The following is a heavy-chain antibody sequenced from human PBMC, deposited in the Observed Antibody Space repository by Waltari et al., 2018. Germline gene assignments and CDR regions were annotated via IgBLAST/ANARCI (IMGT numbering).Heavy chain of an antibody. V-gene: IGHV3-30*02. CDR3: AKDAFLGLDY. D-gene: IGHD3-16*01. Sequence: QVQLVESGGGVVQPGGSLRLSCAASGFHFSSYGLHWVRQAPGKGLEWVAFIRYDGSNKYYADSVKGRFTISRDNSKNTLYLQMNSLRAEDTAVYYCAKDAFLGLDYWGQGTLVTVSS. CDR2: IRYDGSNK. J-gene: IGHJ4*02. CDR1: GFHFSSYG.